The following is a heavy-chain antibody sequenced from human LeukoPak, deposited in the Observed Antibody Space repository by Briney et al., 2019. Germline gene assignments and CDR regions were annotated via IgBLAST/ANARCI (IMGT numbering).Heavy chain of an antibody. D-gene: IGHD2-15*01. CDR3: ARELGYCSGGSCYLSYYYGMDV. CDR1: GGTFSSYD. J-gene: IGHJ6*02. Sequence: GSSVKVSCKASGGTFSSYDINWVRQATGQGLEWMGWMNPNSGNTGYAQKFQGRVTITRNTSISTAYMELSSLRSEDTAVYYCARELGYCSGGSCYLSYYYGMDVWGQGTTVTVSS. CDR2: MNPNSGNT. V-gene: IGHV1-8*03.